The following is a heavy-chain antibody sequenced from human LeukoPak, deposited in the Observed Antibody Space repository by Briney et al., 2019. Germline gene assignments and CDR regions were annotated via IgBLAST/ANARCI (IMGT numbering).Heavy chain of an antibody. J-gene: IGHJ4*02. D-gene: IGHD3-16*01. CDR1: GYTFTEHY. V-gene: IGHV1-2*02. CDR2: ITPNTGGT. Sequence: ASVKVSCKASGYTFTEHYMHCVRQAPGQGLEWMGWITPNTGGTNYAEKFQGRVTMTRDTSTSTAYMELTSLRSDDTAVYYCARDVAVYDFAWGSSPHPFDSWGQGTLVTVSS. CDR3: ARDVAVYDFAWGSSPHPFDS.